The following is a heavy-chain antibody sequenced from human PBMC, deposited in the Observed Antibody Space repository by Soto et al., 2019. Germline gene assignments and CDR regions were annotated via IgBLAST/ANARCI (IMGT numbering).Heavy chain of an antibody. CDR2: ISGSGGST. CDR3: AKAPGPSILGPHYYYYMDV. D-gene: IGHD1-26*01. V-gene: IGHV3-23*01. CDR1: GFTFSSYA. J-gene: IGHJ6*03. Sequence: EVQLLESGGGLVQSGGSLRLSCAASGFTFSSYAMSWVRQAPGKGLEWVSAISGSGGSTYYADSVKGRFTISRDNSKNTLYLQMNSLRAEDTAVYYCAKAPGPSILGPHYYYYMDVWGKGTTVTVSS.